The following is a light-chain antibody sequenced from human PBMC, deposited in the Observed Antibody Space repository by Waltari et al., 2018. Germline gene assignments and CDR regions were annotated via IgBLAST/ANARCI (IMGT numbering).Light chain of an antibody. CDR2: GVS. J-gene: IGLJ2*01. Sequence: QSALTQPASVSGSPGQSLTISCTGTSSDLGGYNYVSWYQQHPGKAPNLMIYGVSKRPSGVSNRFSGSKSGNTASLTISGLQAEDEADYYCSSYTSSSTFVVFGGGTKLTVL. CDR1: SSDLGGYNY. V-gene: IGLV2-14*01. CDR3: SSYTSSSTFVV.